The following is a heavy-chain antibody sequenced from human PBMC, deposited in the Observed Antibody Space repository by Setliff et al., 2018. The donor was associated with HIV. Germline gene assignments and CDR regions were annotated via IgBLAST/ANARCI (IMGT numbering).Heavy chain of an antibody. V-gene: IGHV4-61*01. CDR2: ISDNGNT. Sequence: PSETLSLTCAVSGDSVTSGNYRWSWIRQPPGKGLEWISFISDNGNTKYHPSLLRRVTISIDTSKNRFSLQLNSVTAADTAVYYCARRPAGAVAGGYGMDVWGQGTTVTVSS. D-gene: IGHD6-19*01. CDR1: GDSVTSGNYR. J-gene: IGHJ6*02. CDR3: ARRPAGAVAGGYGMDV.